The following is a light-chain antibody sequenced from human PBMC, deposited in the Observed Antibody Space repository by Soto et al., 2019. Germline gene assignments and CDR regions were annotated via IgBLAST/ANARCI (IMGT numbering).Light chain of an antibody. CDR2: DAS. J-gene: IGKJ2*01. Sequence: DIQMTQSQSSLSASVGDRVTITCRASQGISTYLVWYQQRQGRAPKLLIYDASSLLSGVPSRFSGSGSGTDFTLTISSLQPEDFATYYCQQSYRTPYTFGQGTKLETK. CDR1: QGISTY. V-gene: IGKV1-39*01. CDR3: QQSYRTPYT.